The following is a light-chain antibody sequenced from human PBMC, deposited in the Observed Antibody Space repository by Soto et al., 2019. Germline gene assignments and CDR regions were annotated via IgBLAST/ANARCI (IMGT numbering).Light chain of an antibody. Sequence: QSVLTQPPSVSGAPGQRVTISCTGSSSNIGAGYDVHWYQQLPGTAPKLLIYGTTNRPSGVPDRFSGSKSGASASLAITGLQAEDEADYYCQSYDSGLSGSRVLGGGTKLTV. CDR1: SSNIGAGYD. CDR2: GTT. V-gene: IGLV1-40*01. CDR3: QSYDSGLSGSRV. J-gene: IGLJ2*01.